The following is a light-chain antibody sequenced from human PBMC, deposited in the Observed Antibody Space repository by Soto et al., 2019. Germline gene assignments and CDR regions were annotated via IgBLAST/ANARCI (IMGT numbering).Light chain of an antibody. V-gene: IGKV1-5*03. J-gene: IGKJ1*01. CDR2: KAS. CDR1: QTISSW. CDR3: QHYNSYSEA. Sequence: IPMTQSPSTLSGSVGDRVTINCRASQTISSWLAWYQQIPGKAPKLLIYKASTLKSGVPSRFSGSGSGTEFTLTISSLQPDDFATYYCQHYNSYSEAFGQGTKVDI.